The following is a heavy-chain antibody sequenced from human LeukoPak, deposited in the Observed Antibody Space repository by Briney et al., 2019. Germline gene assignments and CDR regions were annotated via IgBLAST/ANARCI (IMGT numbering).Heavy chain of an antibody. D-gene: IGHD3-10*01. J-gene: IGHJ6*03. CDR1: GFTFSSYA. CDR3: AKDLVTMVRSRSYMDV. CDR2: ISYDGSNK. Sequence: GGSLRLSCAASGFTFSSYAMHWVRQAPGKGLEWVAVISYDGSNKYYADSVKGRFTISRDNSKNTLYLQMNSLRAEDTAVYYCAKDLVTMVRSRSYMDVWGKGTTVTVSS. V-gene: IGHV3-30*04.